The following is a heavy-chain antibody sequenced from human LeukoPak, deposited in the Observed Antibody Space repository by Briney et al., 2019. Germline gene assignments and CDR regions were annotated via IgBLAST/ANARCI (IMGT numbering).Heavy chain of an antibody. Sequence: GGSLRLSCAASGFTFSSYGMHWVRQAPGKGLEWVAVIWYDGSNKYYADSVKGRFTISRDNSKNTLYLQMNSLRAEDTAVYYCARAASGSYFGDYFDYWGQGTLVTVSS. CDR2: IWYDGSNK. D-gene: IGHD1-26*01. V-gene: IGHV3-33*01. J-gene: IGHJ4*02. CDR3: ARAASGSYFGDYFDY. CDR1: GFTFSSYG.